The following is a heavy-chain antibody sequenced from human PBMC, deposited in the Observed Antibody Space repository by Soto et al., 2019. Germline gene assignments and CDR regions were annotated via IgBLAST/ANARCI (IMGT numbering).Heavy chain of an antibody. CDR2: INPSGGST. V-gene: IGHV1-46*01. J-gene: IGHJ6*02. CDR1: GYTFTSYY. Sequence: QVQLVQSGAEVKKPGASVKVSCKASGYTFTSYYMHWVRQAPGQGLEWMGIINPSGGSTSYAQKFQGRVTMTRDTSTSTVYMELSSLRSEDTAVYYCARDFWWLNDYYYGMDVWGQGTTVTVSS. D-gene: IGHD2-8*02. CDR3: ARDFWWLNDYYYGMDV.